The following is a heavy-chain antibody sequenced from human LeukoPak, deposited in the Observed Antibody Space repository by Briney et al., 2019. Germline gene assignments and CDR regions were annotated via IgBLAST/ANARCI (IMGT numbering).Heavy chain of an antibody. D-gene: IGHD6-13*01. Sequence: AGGSLRLSCAASGFTFSNYWMHWVRHAPGKGLVWVSRIKSDGISANYADSVKGRFTISRDNAKNTLYLQMNSLRAEDTAVYYCARDLGYSSSEPFDYWGQGTLVTVSS. CDR2: IKSDGISA. CDR1: GFTFSNYW. J-gene: IGHJ4*02. CDR3: ARDLGYSSSEPFDY. V-gene: IGHV3-74*01.